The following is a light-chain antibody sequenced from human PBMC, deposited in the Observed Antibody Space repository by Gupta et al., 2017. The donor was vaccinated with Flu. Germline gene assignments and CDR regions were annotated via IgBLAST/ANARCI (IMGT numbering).Light chain of an antibody. CDR2: DDS. CDR3: QVWDSSSDHYV. CDR1: TIGSKS. J-gene: IGLJ1*01. Sequence: SSVLTQPPPVSVAPGQTARITRGGNTIGSKSVHWYQQKPGQAPVLVVYDDSDRPSGIPERFSGSNSGNTATLTISRVEAGDEADYYCQVWDSSSDHYVFGTGTKVTVL. V-gene: IGLV3-21*02.